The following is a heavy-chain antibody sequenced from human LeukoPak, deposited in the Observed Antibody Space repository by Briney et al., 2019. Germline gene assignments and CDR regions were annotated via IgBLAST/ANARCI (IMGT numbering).Heavy chain of an antibody. CDR3: AKDLWGASYHY. D-gene: IGHD3-16*02. CDR1: GFTFSSYA. Sequence: GGSLRLSCAAPGFTFSSYAMSWVRQAPGKGLEWVSAISGSGGSTYYADTVKGRFTISRDNSKNTLYLQMNSLRTEDTAVYYCAKDLWGASYHYWGQGTLVTVSS. CDR2: ISGSGGST. J-gene: IGHJ4*02. V-gene: IGHV3-23*01.